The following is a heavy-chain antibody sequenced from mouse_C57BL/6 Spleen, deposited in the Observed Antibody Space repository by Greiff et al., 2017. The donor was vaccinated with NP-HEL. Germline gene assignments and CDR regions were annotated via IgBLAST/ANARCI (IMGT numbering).Heavy chain of an antibody. Sequence: VQLQQSGAELARPGASVKLSCKASGYTFTSYGISWVKQRTGQGLEWIGEIYPRSGNTYYNEKFKGKATLTADKSSSTAYMELRSLTSEDSAVYFCARYDGSFAYWGQGTLVTVSA. D-gene: IGHD2-3*01. CDR3: ARYDGSFAY. V-gene: IGHV1-81*01. CDR2: IYPRSGNT. J-gene: IGHJ3*01. CDR1: GYTFTSYG.